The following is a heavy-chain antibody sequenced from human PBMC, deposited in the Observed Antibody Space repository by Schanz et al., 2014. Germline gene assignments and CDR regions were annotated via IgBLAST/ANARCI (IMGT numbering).Heavy chain of an antibody. CDR2: ITGSGSKT. Sequence: VQLVESGGGVVRPGRSLRLSCAASGFNFSSYGMHWVRQAPGKGLEWVSAITGSGSKTYYADSVKGRFTIARDNSKNTLFLQMDSLRVEDTAVYYCMAMGRNTSHYFDHWGQGTLVTVSS. J-gene: IGHJ4*02. CDR3: MAMGRNTSHYFDH. D-gene: IGHD1-1*01. V-gene: IGHV3-23*04. CDR1: GFNFSSYG.